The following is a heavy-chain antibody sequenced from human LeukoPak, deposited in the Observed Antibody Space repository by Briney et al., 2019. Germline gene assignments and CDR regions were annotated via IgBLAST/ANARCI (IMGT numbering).Heavy chain of an antibody. J-gene: IGHJ5*02. CDR3: ARATLVEGYDFWSGYPNWFDP. V-gene: IGHV4-34*01. Sequence: SETLSLTCAVYGGSFSGYYWSWIRQPPGKGLEWIGEINHSGSTYYNPSLKSRVTISVDRSKNQFSLKLSSVTAADTAVYYCARATLVEGYDFWSGYPNWFDPWGQGTLVTVSS. CDR2: INHSGST. D-gene: IGHD3-3*01. CDR1: GGSFSGYY.